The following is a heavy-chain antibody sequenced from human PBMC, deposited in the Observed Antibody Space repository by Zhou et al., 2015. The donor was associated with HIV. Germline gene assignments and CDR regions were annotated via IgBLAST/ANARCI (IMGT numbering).Heavy chain of an antibody. D-gene: IGHD3-3*01. J-gene: IGHJ4*02. CDR2: IIPILGIA. V-gene: IGHV1-69*02. CDR1: GGTFSSYT. Sequence: QVQLVQSGAEVKKPGSSVKVSCKASGGTFSSYTISWVRQAPGQGLEWMGRIIPILGIANYAQKFQGRVTITADKSTSTAYMELSSLRSEDTAVYYCARGGRNTIFGVDALFGYYWGQGTLVTVSS. CDR3: ARGGRNTIFGVDALFGYY.